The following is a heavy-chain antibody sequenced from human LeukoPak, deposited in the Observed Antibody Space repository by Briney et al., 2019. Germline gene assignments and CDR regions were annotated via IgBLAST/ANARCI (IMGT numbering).Heavy chain of an antibody. CDR2: INGGGDDT. CDR1: GFPFNNYA. V-gene: IGHV3-23*01. CDR3: AKSDCGSYGCRLLNY. D-gene: IGHD3-3*01. Sequence: GSLRLSCAASGFPFNNYAMSWVRQAPGKGLEWVSAINGGGDDTKYADSVKGRFTISRDNSKNTLSLQMNSLRAEDTAVYYCAKSDCGSYGCRLLNYWGQGTLVIVSS. J-gene: IGHJ4*02.